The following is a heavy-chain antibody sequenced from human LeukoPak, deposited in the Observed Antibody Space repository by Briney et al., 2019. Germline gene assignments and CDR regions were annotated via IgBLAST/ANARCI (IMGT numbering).Heavy chain of an antibody. CDR2: IKEDGSET. V-gene: IGHV3-7*01. CDR1: GFTFSSYW. J-gene: IGHJ4*02. Sequence: GGSLRLSCAASGFTFSSYWMSWVRQAPGKGLEWVANIKEDGSETYYVDSVKGRFTVSRDNAKNSVYLQMNSLRVNDTAVYYCVRGAEGYWGQGTLVTVSS. CDR3: VRGAEGY.